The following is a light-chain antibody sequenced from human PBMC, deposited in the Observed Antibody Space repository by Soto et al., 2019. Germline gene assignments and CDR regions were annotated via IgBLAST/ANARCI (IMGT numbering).Light chain of an antibody. J-gene: IGKJ1*01. CDR2: KAS. CDR1: QSISNW. V-gene: IGKV1-5*03. Sequence: DIQMTQSPSTLSASVGDRVTITCRASQSISNWLAWYQQKPGKAPRLLIYKASSLQSGVPSRFSGSGSGTEFTLTISSLQPDDFATYYCQQYDIYSWTFGRGTKVEIK. CDR3: QQYDIYSWT.